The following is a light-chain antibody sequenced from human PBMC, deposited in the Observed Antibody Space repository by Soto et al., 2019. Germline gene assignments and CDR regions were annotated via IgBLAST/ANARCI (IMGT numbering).Light chain of an antibody. CDR1: QGISNY. J-gene: IGKJ1*01. CDR2: AAS. CDR3: QQYMRSVT. Sequence: DIQMTQSPSSLSASVGDRVTITCRASQGISNYLAWYQQKPGKVPKLLIYAASTLQSGVPSRFSGSGSGTDFTLTISSLQPEDFAVYYCQQYMRSVTFGQGTKVEIK. V-gene: IGKV1-27*01.